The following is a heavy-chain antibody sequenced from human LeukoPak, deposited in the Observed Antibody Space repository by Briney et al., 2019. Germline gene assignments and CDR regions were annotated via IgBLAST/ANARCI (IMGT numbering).Heavy chain of an antibody. D-gene: IGHD3-3*01. CDR3: AKGCQSCDFWRFGV. V-gene: IGHV3-23*01. CDR2: IIDTGGRT. Sequence: PGESLPLSCCPSGLTLGHFPERWLRHAPEEGLEWVSSIIDTGGRTNYAESVQGRVTISRDNSTNTVFLQMNSLRAGDTAIYYCAKGCQSCDFWRFGVWGQGILVAVSS. J-gene: IGHJ5*02. CDR1: GLTLGHFP.